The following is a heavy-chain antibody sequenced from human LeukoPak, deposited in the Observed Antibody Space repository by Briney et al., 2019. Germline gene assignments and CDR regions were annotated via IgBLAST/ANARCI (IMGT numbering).Heavy chain of an antibody. Sequence: GASVKVSCKASGYTFTSYAMHWVRQAPGQRLEWMGWINAGNGNTKYSQKFQGRVTITRDTSASTAYMELSSLRSEDTAVYYCARGAVRFGDTWSSFDYWGQGTLVTVSS. J-gene: IGHJ4*02. CDR3: ARGAVRFGDTWSSFDY. CDR2: INAGNGNT. V-gene: IGHV1-3*01. D-gene: IGHD3-10*01. CDR1: GYTFTSYA.